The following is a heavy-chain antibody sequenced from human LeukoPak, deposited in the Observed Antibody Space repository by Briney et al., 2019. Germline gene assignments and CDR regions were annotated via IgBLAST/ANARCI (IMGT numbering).Heavy chain of an antibody. CDR2: ISYDGSNK. CDR1: GFTFSSYA. V-gene: IGHV3-30*04. D-gene: IGHD6-13*01. J-gene: IGHJ4*02. CDR3: ARDVGIAASSSFDY. Sequence: KPGGSLRLSCAASGFTFSSYAMHWVRQAPGKGLEWVAVISYDGSNKYYADSAKGRFTISRDNSKNTLYLQMNSLRAEDTAVYYCARDVGIAASSSFDYWGQGTLVTVSS.